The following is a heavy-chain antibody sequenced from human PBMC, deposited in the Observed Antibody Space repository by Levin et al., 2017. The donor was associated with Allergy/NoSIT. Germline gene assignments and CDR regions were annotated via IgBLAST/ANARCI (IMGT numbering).Heavy chain of an antibody. Sequence: GGSLRLSCAASGFTFSSYAEHWFRQAPGKGLEWVALTSFDGNKKYYADSVKGRFTISRDNPKNTVYLQMNSLRPEDTAVYYCARDSDYWGQGAQVTVSS. CDR2: TSFDGNKK. J-gene: IGHJ4*02. V-gene: IGHV3-30-3*01. CDR3: ARDSDY. CDR1: GFTFSSYA.